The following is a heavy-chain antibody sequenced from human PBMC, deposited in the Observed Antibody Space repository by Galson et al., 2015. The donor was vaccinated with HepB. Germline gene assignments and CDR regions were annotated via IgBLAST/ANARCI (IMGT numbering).Heavy chain of an antibody. D-gene: IGHD3-3*01. J-gene: IGHJ4*02. Sequence: SVKVSCKASGYTFTGYYMHWVRQAPGQGLEWMGWINPNSGGTNYAQKFQGWVTMTRDTSISTAYMELSRLRSDDTAVYYCARGDDFWSGYTKYYFDYWGQGTLVTVSS. CDR3: ARGDDFWSGYTKYYFDY. CDR2: INPNSGGT. CDR1: GYTFTGYY. V-gene: IGHV1-2*04.